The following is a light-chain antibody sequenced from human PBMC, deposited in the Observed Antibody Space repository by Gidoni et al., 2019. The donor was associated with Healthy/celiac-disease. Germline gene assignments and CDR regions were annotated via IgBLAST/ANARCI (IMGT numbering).Light chain of an antibody. CDR2: QDS. CDR1: KLGDKY. CDR3: QAWDSRVV. V-gene: IGLV3-1*01. J-gene: IGLJ2*01. Sequence: YELTPPPSVSVSPGQTASVTCSGDKLGDKYACWYQQKPGQSPVLVIYQDSKRPSGIPERFSGSNSGHTATLTISGTQAMDEADYYCQAWDSRVVFGGGTKLTVL.